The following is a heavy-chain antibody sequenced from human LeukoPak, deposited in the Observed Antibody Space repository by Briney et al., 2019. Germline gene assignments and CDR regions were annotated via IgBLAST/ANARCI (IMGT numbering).Heavy chain of an antibody. D-gene: IGHD5-24*01. Sequence: GGSLRLSCAASGFPFSSYEMNWVRQAPAKGLEWVSYISSSGSTIYYADSVKGRFTISRDNAKNSLYLQMNSLRAEDTAVYYCARGDGYNVDYWGQGTLVTVSS. J-gene: IGHJ4*02. V-gene: IGHV3-48*03. CDR1: GFPFSSYE. CDR2: ISSSGSTI. CDR3: ARGDGYNVDY.